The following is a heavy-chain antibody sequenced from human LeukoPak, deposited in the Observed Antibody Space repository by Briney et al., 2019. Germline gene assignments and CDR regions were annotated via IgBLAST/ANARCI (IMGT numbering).Heavy chain of an antibody. CDR3: ARGSGLRFDY. CDR2: FDPEDGET. J-gene: IGHJ4*02. Sequence: GASVKVSCKVSGYTLTELSMHWVRQAPGKGLEWMGGFDPEDGETIYAQKFQGRVTMTRDTSTSTVYMELSSLRSEDTAVYYCARGSGLRFDYWGQGTLVTVSS. D-gene: IGHD3-3*01. V-gene: IGHV1-24*01. CDR1: GYTLTELS.